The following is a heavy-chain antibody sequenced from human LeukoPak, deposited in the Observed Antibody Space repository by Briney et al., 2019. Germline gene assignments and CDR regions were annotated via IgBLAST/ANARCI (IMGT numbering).Heavy chain of an antibody. D-gene: IGHD3-10*01. CDR3: ARHYDSGTYAVDY. CDR2: IKQDGTEK. CDR1: GFNFSSYW. J-gene: IGHJ4*02. V-gene: IGHV3-7*04. Sequence: GGSLRLSCAAAGFNFSSYWMTWVRQAPGKGLEWVANIKQDGTEKYYVDSVKGRFTISRDNAKNTLYLQMNSLRAEDTAVYYCARHYDSGTYAVDYWGQGTLVTVSS.